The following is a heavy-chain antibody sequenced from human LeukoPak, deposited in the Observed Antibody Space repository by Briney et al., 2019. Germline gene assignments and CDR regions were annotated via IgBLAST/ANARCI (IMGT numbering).Heavy chain of an antibody. V-gene: IGHV1-8*01. CDR2: MNPNSGNT. Sequence: ASVKVSCKASGYTFTSYDINWVRQATGQGLEWMGWMNPNSGNTGYAQKFQGRVTITRNTSISTAYMELSSLRSEDTAVYYCARRPMKSPYYFDYWGQGTLVTVSS. J-gene: IGHJ4*02. CDR1: GYTFTSYD. D-gene: IGHD3-22*01. CDR3: ARRPMKSPYYFDY.